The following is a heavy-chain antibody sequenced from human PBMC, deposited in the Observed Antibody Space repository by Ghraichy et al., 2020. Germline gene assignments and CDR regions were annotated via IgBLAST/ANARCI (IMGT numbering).Heavy chain of an antibody. J-gene: IGHJ5*02. V-gene: IGHV3-23*01. CDR1: GFTFSSYA. D-gene: IGHD3-22*01. CDR3: APYYYDSSGYWNGFDP. CDR2: ISGSGGST. Sequence: GSLRLSCAASGFTFSSYAMSWVRQAPGKGLEWVSAISGSGGSTYYADSVKGRFTISRDNSKNTLYLQMNSLRAEDTAVYYCAPYYYDSSGYWNGFDPWGQGTLVTVSS.